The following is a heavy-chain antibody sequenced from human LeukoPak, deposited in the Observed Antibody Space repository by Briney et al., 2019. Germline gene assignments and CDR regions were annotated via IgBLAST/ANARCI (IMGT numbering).Heavy chain of an antibody. CDR3: AKDLSSAITSALVLDV. CDR2: INSGGHT. D-gene: IGHD3-22*01. J-gene: IGHJ6*02. Sequence: PGGSLRLSWAASGFPVSDYYMNWVRQAPGKGLEWVSSINSGGHTYHADSVKGRFTISRDNSKNSVFLQMNSLRAEDTAVYYCAKDLSSAITSALVLDVWGQGTTV. V-gene: IGHV3-53*01. CDR1: GFPVSDYY.